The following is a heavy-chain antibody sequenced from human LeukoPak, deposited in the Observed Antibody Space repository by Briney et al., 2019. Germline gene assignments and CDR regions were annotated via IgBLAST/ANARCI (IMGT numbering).Heavy chain of an antibody. Sequence: PGGSLRLSCSVSGFTFSVYAMHWVRQAPGKGLECVSLISNNGGRTYYADSVKGRFTISRDNSKNTLYLQMSSLRADDTAVYYCVKGSYDSRGYYTDRCFDYWGQGTLVTVSS. CDR2: ISNNGGRT. V-gene: IGHV3-64D*06. CDR1: GFTFSVYA. CDR3: VKGSYDSRGYYTDRCFDY. J-gene: IGHJ4*02. D-gene: IGHD3-22*01.